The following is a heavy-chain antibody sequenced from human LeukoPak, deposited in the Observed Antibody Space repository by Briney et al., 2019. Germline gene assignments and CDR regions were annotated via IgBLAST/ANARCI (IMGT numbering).Heavy chain of an antibody. CDR2: INHSGST. V-gene: IGHV4-34*01. Sequence: SETLSLTCAVYGGSFSGAYYWNWIRQPPGKGLEWIGEINHSGSTNYNPSLKSRVTISIDTSKIQFSLKLSSVTAADTAVYYCARGRGRGQWLAHYFDSWGQGTLVTVSS. CDR3: ARGRGRGQWLAHYFDS. D-gene: IGHD6-19*01. J-gene: IGHJ4*02. CDR1: GGSFSGAYY.